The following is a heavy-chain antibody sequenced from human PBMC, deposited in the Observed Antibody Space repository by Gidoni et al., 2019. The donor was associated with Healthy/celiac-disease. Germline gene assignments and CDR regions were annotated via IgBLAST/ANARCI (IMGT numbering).Heavy chain of an antibody. V-gene: IGHV3-30*01. CDR3: ARERGYGPFDY. CDR1: GFTFSSYA. D-gene: IGHD5-18*01. CDR2: ISYDGSNK. Sequence: QVQLVESGGGVVQPGRSLRLSCAASGFTFSSYAMHWVRQAPGKGLEWVAVISYDGSNKYYADSVKGRFTISRDNSKNTLYLQMNSLRAEDTAVYYCARERGYGPFDYWGQGTLVTVSS. J-gene: IGHJ4*02.